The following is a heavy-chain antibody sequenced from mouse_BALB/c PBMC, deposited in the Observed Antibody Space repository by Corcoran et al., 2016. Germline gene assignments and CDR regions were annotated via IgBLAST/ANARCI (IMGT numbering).Heavy chain of an antibody. CDR3: SRNNCAWFAY. Sequence: EVQLQQSGPELVKPGASVKMSCKASGYTFTSYVMHWVKQKPGQGLEWIGYINPYNDGTKYNEKFKGKATLTSDKSSSTAYMYLSSMPSEDSEVYSGSRNNCAWFAYWGQGTMVTVSA. CDR1: GYTFTSYV. CDR2: INPYNDGT. J-gene: IGHJ3*01. D-gene: IGHD4-1*02. V-gene: IGHV1S136*01.